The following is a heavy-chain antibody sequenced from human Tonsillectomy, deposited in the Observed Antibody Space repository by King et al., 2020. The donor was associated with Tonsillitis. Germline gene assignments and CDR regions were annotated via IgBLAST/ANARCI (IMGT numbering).Heavy chain of an antibody. V-gene: IGHV5-51*01. CDR3: ARLSVGSCGGGSCYRTWFDP. CDR1: GYSFTSYW. CDR2: IYPDDSDT. Sequence: QLVQSGAEVKKPGESLRISCKGSGYSFTSYWIGWVRHMPGKGLEWMGVIYPDDSDTTYSPSFQGQVTISADKSISTAYLQWSGLKASDTAMYYCARLSVGSCGGGSCYRTWFDPWGQGTLVTVSS. D-gene: IGHD2-15*01. J-gene: IGHJ5*02.